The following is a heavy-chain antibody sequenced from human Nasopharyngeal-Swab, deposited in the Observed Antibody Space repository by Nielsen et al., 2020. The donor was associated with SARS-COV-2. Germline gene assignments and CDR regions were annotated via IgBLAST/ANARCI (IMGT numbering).Heavy chain of an antibody. CDR3: ARGGIYSNYLFDY. V-gene: IGHV3-74*01. CDR1: GFTFSSYW. D-gene: IGHD4-11*01. J-gene: IGHJ4*02. CDR2: INGDGSST. Sequence: GESLKISCAASGFTFSSYWMHWVRQAPGKGLVWVSRINGDGSSTTYADSVRGRFTISSDNAKNMLYLQLNSLRAEDTAVYYCARGGIYSNYLFDYWGQGTLVTVSS.